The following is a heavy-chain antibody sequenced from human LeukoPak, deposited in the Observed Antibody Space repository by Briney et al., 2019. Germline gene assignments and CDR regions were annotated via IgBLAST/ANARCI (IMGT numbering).Heavy chain of an antibody. CDR2: IIPIFGTA. D-gene: IGHD6-25*01. Sequence: ASVKVSCKASGGTFSSYAISWVRQAPGQGLEWMGGIIPIFGTANYAQKFQGRVTITADESTSTAYMGLSSLRSEDTAVYYCARGGRIYSSAHFDYWGQGTLVTVSS. V-gene: IGHV1-69*13. CDR1: GGTFSSYA. J-gene: IGHJ4*02. CDR3: ARGGRIYSSAHFDY.